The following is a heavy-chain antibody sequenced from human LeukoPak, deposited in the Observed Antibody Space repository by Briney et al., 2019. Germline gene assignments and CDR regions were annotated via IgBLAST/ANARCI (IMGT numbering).Heavy chain of an antibody. J-gene: IGHJ4*02. CDR3: ARDVSHASLDF. Sequence: PGGSLRLSCAASGFTFSSYAMSWVRQAPGKGLEWVANIDPNGNNKYSVDSVRGRFTISRDNAKNSLYLQMNNLRAEDTAMYFCARDVSHASLDFWGQGALVTVSS. CDR1: GFTFSSYA. CDR2: IDPNGNNK. D-gene: IGHD2/OR15-2a*01. V-gene: IGHV3-7*04.